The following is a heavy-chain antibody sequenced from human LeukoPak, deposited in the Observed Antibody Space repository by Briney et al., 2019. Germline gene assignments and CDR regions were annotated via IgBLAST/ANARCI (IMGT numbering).Heavy chain of an antibody. V-gene: IGHV4-34*01. Sequence: SETLSLTCAVYGGSFSGYYWSWIRQPPGKGLEWIGEINHSGSTDYNPSLKSRVTISVETSKSQFSLKLNSVTAADTAVYYCARRFGELSMDYYYYYYMDVWGKGTTVTISS. CDR2: INHSGST. CDR1: GGSFSGYY. J-gene: IGHJ6*03. CDR3: ARRFGELSMDYYYYYYMDV. D-gene: IGHD3-10*01.